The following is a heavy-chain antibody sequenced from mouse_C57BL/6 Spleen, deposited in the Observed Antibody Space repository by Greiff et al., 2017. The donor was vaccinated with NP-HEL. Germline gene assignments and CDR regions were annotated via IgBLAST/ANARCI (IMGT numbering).Heavy chain of an antibody. CDR2: INPNYGTT. Sequence: VQLQQSGPELVKPGASVKISCKASGYSFTDYNMNWVKQSNGKSLEWIGVINPNYGTTSYNQKFKGKATLTVDQSSSTAYMQLNSLTSEDSAVYYCAIQYYGSSYQYFDVWGTGTTVTVSS. V-gene: IGHV1-39*01. J-gene: IGHJ1*03. D-gene: IGHD1-1*01. CDR3: AIQYYGSSYQYFDV. CDR1: GYSFTDYN.